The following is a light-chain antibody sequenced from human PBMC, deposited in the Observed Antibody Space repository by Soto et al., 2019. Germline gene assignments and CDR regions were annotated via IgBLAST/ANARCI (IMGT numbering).Light chain of an antibody. V-gene: IGKV3-15*01. CDR2: GAS. J-gene: IGKJ4*01. Sequence: EIVMTQSPATLSVSPGERATLSCRASQSVSSNLAWYQQKPGQAPRLLIYGASTRATGFPARFSGRGSGTELTLTISTLQSEDFAVYYCQQYNNWPPPLTFGGGTKVEI. CDR1: QSVSSN. CDR3: QQYNNWPPPLT.